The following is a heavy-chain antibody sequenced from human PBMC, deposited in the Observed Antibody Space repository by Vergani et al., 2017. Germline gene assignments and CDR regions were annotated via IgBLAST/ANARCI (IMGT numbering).Heavy chain of an antibody. CDR1: GFTFSNSA. D-gene: IGHD6-19*01. CDR2: ISGRSNYI. V-gene: IGHV3-21*01. Sequence: EVHLLESGGGLVQSGGSLRLSCAASGFTFSNSAVSWVRQAPGRGLAWVSSISGRSNYIYYADSVKGRFTISRDNAKNSLYLQMNSLRAEDTAVYYCARVPAMDSSGSNEGYWGQGTLVTVSS. CDR3: ARVPAMDSSGSNEGY. J-gene: IGHJ4*02.